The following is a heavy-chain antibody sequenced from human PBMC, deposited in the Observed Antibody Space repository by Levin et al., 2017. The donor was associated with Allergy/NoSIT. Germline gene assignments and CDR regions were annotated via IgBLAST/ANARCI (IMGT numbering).Heavy chain of an antibody. CDR2: IYNSGST. Sequence: SETLSLTCTVSGGSISSSISYWGWIRQAPGKGLEWIGSIYNSGSTYYNPSLKSRVTTSVDTSQNQFSLKLSSVTAAAKAVYYCARQCYDIVTGYYNFAYWGQGTLVTVSS. D-gene: IGHD3-9*01. CDR1: GGSISSSISY. V-gene: IGHV4-39*01. CDR3: ARQCYDIVTGYYNFAY. J-gene: IGHJ4*02.